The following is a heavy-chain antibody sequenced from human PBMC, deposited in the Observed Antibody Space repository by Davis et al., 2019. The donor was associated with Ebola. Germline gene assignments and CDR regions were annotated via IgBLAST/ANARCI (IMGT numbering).Heavy chain of an antibody. Sequence: SQTLSLTCAVYVGSFSGYYWSWIRQPPGKGLEWIGEINRSGNTNYNPSLKSRVAISVDTSNRQFSLRLTSVTAADTAVYYCARIEASVTTLYTYYYGLDVWGRGTPVTVSA. CDR2: INRSGNT. J-gene: IGHJ6*04. CDR3: ARIEASVTTLYTYYYGLDV. V-gene: IGHV4-34*01. CDR1: VGSFSGYY. D-gene: IGHD4-17*01.